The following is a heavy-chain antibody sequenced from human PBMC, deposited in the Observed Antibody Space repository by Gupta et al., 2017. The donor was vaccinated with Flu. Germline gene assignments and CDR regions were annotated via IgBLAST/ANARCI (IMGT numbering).Heavy chain of an antibody. V-gene: IGHV4-28*01. CDR1: GYSISRSHW. J-gene: IGHJ2*01. D-gene: IGHD1-1*01. CDR2: IYHSGST. CDR3: ARWTGTASGYNWYFDP. Sequence: QVQLQESGPGLAKPSDTLSLTCGASGYSISRSHWWGWVRQPPGKGLEWIGYIYHSGSTYYNPSLKSRVTMSVDTSKNHFSLKLSSVTAVDTAVYYCARWTGTASGYNWYFDPWGRGTLVTVSS.